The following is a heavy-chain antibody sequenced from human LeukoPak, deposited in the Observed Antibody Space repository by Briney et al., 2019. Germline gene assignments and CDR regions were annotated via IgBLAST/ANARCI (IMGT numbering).Heavy chain of an antibody. CDR3: ARVYCPNGVCYNSRGWFDP. D-gene: IGHD2-8*01. CDR1: GGPISRYY. Sequence: SETLSLTCTVSGGPISRYYWNWIRQPPGKGLEWIGYIFYSGSTNYNPSLKSRVTISVDTSKNQFSLKLSSVTAADTAVYYCARVYCPNGVCYNSRGWFDPWGQGTLVTVSS. CDR2: IFYSGST. J-gene: IGHJ5*02. V-gene: IGHV4-59*01.